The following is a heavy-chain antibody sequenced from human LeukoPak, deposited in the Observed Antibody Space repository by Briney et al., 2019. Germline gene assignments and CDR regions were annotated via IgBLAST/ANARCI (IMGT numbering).Heavy chain of an antibody. CDR3: ARGYSSGWYYWFDP. V-gene: IGHV4-34*01. CDR1: GGSFSGYY. Sequence: SETLSLTCAVYGGSFSGYYWSWIRQPPGKGLEWIGEINHSGSTNYNPSLRSRVTISVDTSKNQFSLKLSSVTAADTAVYYCARGYSSGWYYWFDPWSQGTLVTVSS. J-gene: IGHJ5*02. D-gene: IGHD6-19*01. CDR2: INHSGST.